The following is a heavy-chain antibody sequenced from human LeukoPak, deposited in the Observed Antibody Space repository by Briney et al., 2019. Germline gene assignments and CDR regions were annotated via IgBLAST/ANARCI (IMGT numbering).Heavy chain of an antibody. CDR3: ARDCSGGSCYSGVGVDP. J-gene: IGHJ5*02. D-gene: IGHD2-15*01. Sequence: SETLSHTCTVSGGSISSYYWSWIRQPPGKGLEWIGYIYYSGSTNYNPSLKSRVTISVDTSKNQFSLKLSSVTAADTAVYYCARDCSGGSCYSGVGVDPWGQGTLVTVSS. V-gene: IGHV4-59*01. CDR1: GGSISSYY. CDR2: IYYSGST.